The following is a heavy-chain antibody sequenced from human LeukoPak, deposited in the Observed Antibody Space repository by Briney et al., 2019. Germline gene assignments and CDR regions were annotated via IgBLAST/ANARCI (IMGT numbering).Heavy chain of an antibody. J-gene: IGHJ5*02. Sequence: GGSLRLSCTTSGFNFRAYWMAWVRQAPGKGLEWVSVIYSGGSTYYADSVKGRFTISRDNSKNTLYLQMNSLRAEDTAVYYCATQGIAAAGVPWGQGTLVTVSS. CDR1: GFNFRAYW. CDR3: ATQGIAAAGVP. CDR2: IYSGGST. V-gene: IGHV3-66*02. D-gene: IGHD6-13*01.